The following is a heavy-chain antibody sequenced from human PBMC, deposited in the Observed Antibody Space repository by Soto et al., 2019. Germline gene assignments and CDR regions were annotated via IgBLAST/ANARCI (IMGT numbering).Heavy chain of an antibody. CDR3: ANTRDSYNPRDV. J-gene: IGHJ6*04. CDR2: ISYDGSNK. D-gene: IGHD1-1*01. V-gene: IGHV3-30*18. CDR1: GFTFSSYG. Sequence: RGSVGLSCAASGFTFSSYGMHWVRQAPGKGLEWVAVISYDGSNKYYADSVRGRFTIAGENCENTLYLKMNSPRAEDAAVYYGANTRDSYNPRDVWGKGTTVSVAS.